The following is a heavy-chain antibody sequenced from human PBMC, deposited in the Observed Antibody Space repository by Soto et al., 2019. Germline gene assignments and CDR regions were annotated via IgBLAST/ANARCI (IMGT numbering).Heavy chain of an antibody. Sequence: QVQLQESGPGLVKPSETLSLTCTVSGGSISSYYWSWIRQPPGKGLEWIGYIYYSGSTNYNPSLKSRVTIAVDTSKNRFSLKLTSVTAADTVVYYCARRYGGNFDYWGQGTLVTVSS. J-gene: IGHJ4*02. V-gene: IGHV4-59*01. CDR1: GGSISSYY. D-gene: IGHD1-26*01. CDR3: ARRYGGNFDY. CDR2: IYYSGST.